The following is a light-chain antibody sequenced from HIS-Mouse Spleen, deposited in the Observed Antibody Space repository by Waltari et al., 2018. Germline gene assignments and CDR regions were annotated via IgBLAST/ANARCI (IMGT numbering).Light chain of an antibody. CDR2: EDS. Sequence: SYELTQPPSVSVSPGQTARITCSGDALPKKYAHWYQQKSGQAPVLVIYEDSKRPSGIPGRFSGSSSGTMATLTISGAQVEDEADYYCYSTDSSGNHRVFGGGTKLTVL. V-gene: IGLV3-10*01. CDR1: ALPKKY. CDR3: YSTDSSGNHRV. J-gene: IGLJ2*01.